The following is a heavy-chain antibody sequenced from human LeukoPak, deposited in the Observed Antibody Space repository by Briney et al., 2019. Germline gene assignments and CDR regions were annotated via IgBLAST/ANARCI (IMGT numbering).Heavy chain of an antibody. V-gene: IGHV1-2*02. CDR1: GYTFTGYY. CDR3: ARDHYGSGSYYIG. Sequence: ASVKVSCKASGYTFTGYYMHWVRQAPGQGLEWMGWINPNSGGTNYAQKFQGRVTMTRDTSISTAYMELRRLRSDDTAVYYCARDHYGSGSYYIGWGQGTLVTVSS. CDR2: INPNSGGT. J-gene: IGHJ4*02. D-gene: IGHD3-10*01.